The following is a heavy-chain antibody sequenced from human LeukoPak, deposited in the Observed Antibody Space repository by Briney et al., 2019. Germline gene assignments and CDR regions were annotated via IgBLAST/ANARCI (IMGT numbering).Heavy chain of an antibody. V-gene: IGHV3-23*01. J-gene: IGHJ6*03. D-gene: IGHD3-10*01. CDR3: AKAPMVRGVITRYYMDV. CDR1: GFTFSSHG. Sequence: GGSLRLSCAASGFTFSSHGMNWVRQAPGKGLEWVSGISPSGGITYYTDSVKGRFTISRDNSKNTQSLQMNSLRAEDTAVYYCAKAPMVRGVITRYYMDVWGKGTTVTVSS. CDR2: ISPSGGIT.